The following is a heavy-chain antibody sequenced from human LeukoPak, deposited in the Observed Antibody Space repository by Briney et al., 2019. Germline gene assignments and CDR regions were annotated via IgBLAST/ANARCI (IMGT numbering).Heavy chain of an antibody. D-gene: IGHD3-9*01. CDR3: ARHAHYGILTGLFDP. CDR1: GGSISSSSAY. CDR2: IYYSGST. V-gene: IGHV4-39*01. Sequence: SETLSLTCTVSGGSISSSSAYWGWIRQPPGKGLEWIGSIYYSGSTYYNPSLKSRVTISVDTSKNQFSLKLSSVTAADTAVYYCARHAHYGILTGLFDPWGQGTLVTVSS. J-gene: IGHJ5*02.